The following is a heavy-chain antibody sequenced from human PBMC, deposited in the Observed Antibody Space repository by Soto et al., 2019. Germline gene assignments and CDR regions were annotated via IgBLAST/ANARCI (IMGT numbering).Heavy chain of an antibody. CDR1: GGSISRVGYS. Sequence: PSQTLSLTCAVSGGSISRVGYSCSWIRQPPGKGLEWIGYIYHSGSTYYNPSLKGRVTISVDRSKNQFSLKLSSVTAADTAVYYCARGMTTVTTLDYWGQGTLVTVSS. CDR2: IYHSGST. V-gene: IGHV4-30-2*01. CDR3: ARGMTTVTTLDY. J-gene: IGHJ4*02. D-gene: IGHD4-4*01.